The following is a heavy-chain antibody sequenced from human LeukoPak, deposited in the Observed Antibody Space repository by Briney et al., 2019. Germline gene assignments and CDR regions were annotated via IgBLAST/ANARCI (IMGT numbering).Heavy chain of an antibody. CDR3: ARVPYDDYVFDY. D-gene: IGHD4-17*01. CDR1: AGSISSYY. V-gene: IGHV4-59*01. Sequence: PSQTLSLTCAVAAGSISSYYWSCIRQPPGKGLEWIGYIHYSGSTNYNPTLKSRVTISVATSKNQFSLNLRSVTAEDTAVYYCARVPYDDYVFDYWGQGTLVTVS. J-gene: IGHJ4*02. CDR2: IHYSGST.